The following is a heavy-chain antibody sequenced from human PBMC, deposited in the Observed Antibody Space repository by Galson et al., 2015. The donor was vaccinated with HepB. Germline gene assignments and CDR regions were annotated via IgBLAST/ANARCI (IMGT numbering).Heavy chain of an antibody. CDR1: GFTFSLYS. Sequence: SLRLSCAASGFTFSLYSMNWVRQAPGKGLEWVSYISTSSGSIYYADAVKGRFTISRDNAKNSLYLQMNSLTAEDTAVYFCARFMSWYSSCWLDYWGQATLVTVSS. J-gene: IGHJ4*02. CDR2: ISTSSGSI. D-gene: IGHD6-13*01. CDR3: ARFMSWYSSCWLDY. V-gene: IGHV3-21*01.